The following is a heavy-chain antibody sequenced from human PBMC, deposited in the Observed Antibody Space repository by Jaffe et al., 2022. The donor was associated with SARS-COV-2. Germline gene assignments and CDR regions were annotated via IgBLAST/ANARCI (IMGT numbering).Heavy chain of an antibody. J-gene: IGHJ4*02. D-gene: IGHD2-2*01. CDR1: GFAFYTYA. V-gene: IGHV3-23*01. CDR3: AKDKFQLIRFFDS. CDR2: INGGGGTT. Sequence: EVQLLESGGGLVQPGGSLRLSCVASGFAFYTYAMTWVRQAPGKGLEWVSTINGGGGTTDYADSVKGRFTISRDNSKNTLYLQMNSLRVEDTAVYYCAKDKFQLIRFFDSWGQGTLLTVSS.